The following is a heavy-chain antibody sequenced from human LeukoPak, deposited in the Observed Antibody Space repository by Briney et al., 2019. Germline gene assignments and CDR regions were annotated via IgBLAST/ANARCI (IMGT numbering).Heavy chain of an antibody. V-gene: IGHV4-59*10. Sequence: SETLSLTCAVYGGSFSGYYWSWIRQPAGKGLEWIGRIYTSGSTNYNPSLKSRVTISVDTSKNQFSLKLSSVTAADTAVYYCARGVYDSSGYRDYWGQGTLVTVSS. CDR3: ARGVYDSSGYRDY. D-gene: IGHD3-22*01. CDR2: IYTSGST. J-gene: IGHJ4*02. CDR1: GGSFSGYY.